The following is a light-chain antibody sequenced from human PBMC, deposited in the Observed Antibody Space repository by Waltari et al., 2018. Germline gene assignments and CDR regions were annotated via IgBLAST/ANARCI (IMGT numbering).Light chain of an antibody. CDR2: EVS. J-gene: IGLJ3*02. Sequence: QSALTEPASVSGSPGQSITISCTGTSSDVGGYNYVPWYQQHPAKAPKLMSYEVSNPPSGVSNRSSSSKTANTASLTISGLQAEDEDDYYCSSYTSSSTRVFGGGTKLTVL. CDR3: SSYTSSSTRV. V-gene: IGLV2-14*01. CDR1: SSDVGGYNY.